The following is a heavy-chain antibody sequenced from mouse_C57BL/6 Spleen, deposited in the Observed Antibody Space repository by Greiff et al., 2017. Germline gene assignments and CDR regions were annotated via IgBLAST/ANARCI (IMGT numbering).Heavy chain of an antibody. CDR2: ISYDGSN. CDR1: GYSITSGYY. V-gene: IGHV3-6*01. J-gene: IGHJ4*01. Sequence: EVKLQESGPGLVKPSQSLSLTCSVTGYSITSGYYWNWIRQFPGNKLEWMGYISYDGSNNYNPSLKNRISITRDTSKNQFFLKMNSVTTEDTATSYFARAGYYYAIVYWGQGASVTVSS. CDR3: ARAGYYYAIVY.